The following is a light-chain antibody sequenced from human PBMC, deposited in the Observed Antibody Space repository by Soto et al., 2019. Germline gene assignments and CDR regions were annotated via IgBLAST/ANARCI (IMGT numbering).Light chain of an antibody. Sequence: EIVLTQSPGTLSLSPGDRATLSCRASQSLSVSYIAWYQQKPGQAPRLLIYSTSTRATGIPDRFSGRGSGTHFTLTISRLEPEDFAVYYCHQFGDSPQTFGQGTTVEV. J-gene: IGKJ1*01. CDR3: HQFGDSPQT. CDR2: STS. CDR1: QSLSVSY. V-gene: IGKV3-20*01.